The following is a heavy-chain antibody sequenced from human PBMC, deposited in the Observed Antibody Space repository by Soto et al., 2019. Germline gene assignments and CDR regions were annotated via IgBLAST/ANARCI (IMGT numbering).Heavy chain of an antibody. V-gene: IGHV1-69*13. Sequence: ASVKVSCKASGGTFSSYAISWVRQAPGQGLEWMGGIIPIFGTANYAQKFQGRVTITADESTSTAYMELSSLRSEDTAVYYCARGLVEYSSSGGFDYWGQGTLVTVSS. CDR3: ARGLVEYSSSGGFDY. CDR1: GGTFSSYA. CDR2: IIPIFGTA. D-gene: IGHD6-6*01. J-gene: IGHJ4*02.